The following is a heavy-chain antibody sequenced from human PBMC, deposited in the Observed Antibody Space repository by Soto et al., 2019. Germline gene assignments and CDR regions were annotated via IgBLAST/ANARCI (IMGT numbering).Heavy chain of an antibody. V-gene: IGHV1-18*01. D-gene: IGHD6-19*01. J-gene: IGHJ4*02. CDR2: VSAYNGYT. CDR1: GFTFSNYG. CDR3: ARCTSIAVPEGP. Sequence: QVQLVQSGAEVKKPGASVKVSCKGSGFTFSNYGFNWVRQAPGQGLEWVGWVSAYNGYTKSAQNFQDRLIMTTDTSTTTAYMELRGLRPDDTALYYCARCTSIAVPEGPWGQGTLVTVSS.